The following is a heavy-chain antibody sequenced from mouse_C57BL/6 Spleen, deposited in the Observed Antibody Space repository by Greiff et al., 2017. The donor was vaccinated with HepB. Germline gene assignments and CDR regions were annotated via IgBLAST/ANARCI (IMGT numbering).Heavy chain of an antibody. CDR3: ARRDYYGSSPFDY. D-gene: IGHD1-1*01. V-gene: IGHV3-6*01. CDR1: GYSITSGYY. J-gene: IGHJ2*01. CDR2: ISYDGSN. Sequence: VQLKESGPGLVKPSQSLSLTCSVTGYSITSGYYWNWIRQFPGNKLEWMGYISYDGSNNYNPSLKNRISITRDTSKNQIFLKLNSVTTEDTATYYCARRDYYGSSPFDYWGQGTTLTVSS.